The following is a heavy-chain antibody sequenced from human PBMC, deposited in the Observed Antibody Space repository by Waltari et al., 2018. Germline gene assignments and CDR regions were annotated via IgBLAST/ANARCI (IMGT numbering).Heavy chain of an antibody. J-gene: IGHJ4*02. V-gene: IGHV4-39*01. Sequence: QLQLQESGPGLVKPSETLSLTCTVSGGSISSSSYYWGWIRQPPGKGLEWIGSIYYSGSTYYIPSLKSRVTISVDTSKNQFSLKLSSVTAADTAVYYCAKHDYGDYNFAYWGQGTLVTVSS. D-gene: IGHD4-17*01. CDR3: AKHDYGDYNFAY. CDR1: GGSISSSSYY. CDR2: IYYSGST.